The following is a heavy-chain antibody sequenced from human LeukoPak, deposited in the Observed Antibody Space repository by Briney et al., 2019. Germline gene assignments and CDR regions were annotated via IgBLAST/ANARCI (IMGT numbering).Heavy chain of an antibody. CDR1: GFTFSNYE. CDR3: ARTYYDILTGYNPYFDY. CDR2: ISSSGYTI. D-gene: IGHD3-9*01. V-gene: IGHV3-48*03. J-gene: IGHJ4*02. Sequence: GGSLRLSCAASGFTFSNYEMNWVRQAPGKGLEWVSYISSSGYTIRNADSVKGRFTISRDNAKNFLYLQMNSLRAEDTAVHYCARTYYDILTGYNPYFDYWGQGVLVTVSS.